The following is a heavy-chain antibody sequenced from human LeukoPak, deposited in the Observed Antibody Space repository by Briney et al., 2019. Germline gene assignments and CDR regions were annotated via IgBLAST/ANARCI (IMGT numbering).Heavy chain of an antibody. Sequence: GGSLRLSCAASGFTFSSYWLHWVRQAPGKGLVWVSRINSDGSSITYADSVKGRFTISRDNAKNMLYLQMNSLRVEDTAVYYCAREGRVSGYDFDCWGQGTLVTLSS. V-gene: IGHV3-74*03. CDR2: INSDGSSI. D-gene: IGHD5-12*01. CDR3: AREGRVSGYDFDC. CDR1: GFTFSSYW. J-gene: IGHJ4*02.